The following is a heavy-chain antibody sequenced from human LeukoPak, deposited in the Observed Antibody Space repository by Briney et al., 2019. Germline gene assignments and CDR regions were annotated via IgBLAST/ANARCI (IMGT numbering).Heavy chain of an antibody. CDR1: GFTFSSYG. CDR3: NTYHFDY. Sequence: GGSLRLSCAASGFTFSSYGMHWVRQALGKGLEWEAVISYDGSNKYYADSVKGRFTISRDNSKNTLYLQMNSLRAEDTAVYYCNTYHFDYWGQGTLVTVSS. J-gene: IGHJ4*02. V-gene: IGHV3-30*03. CDR2: ISYDGSNK. D-gene: IGHD2-2*01.